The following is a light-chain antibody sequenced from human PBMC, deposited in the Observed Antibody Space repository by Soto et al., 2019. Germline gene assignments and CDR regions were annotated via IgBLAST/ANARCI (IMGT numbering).Light chain of an antibody. CDR1: QSVSTY. J-gene: IGKJ1*01. CDR2: AAS. Sequence: DIQMTQSPSSLSASVGDRVTITCRATQSVSTYLNWYLQEPGKAPKVLIYAASHLESGVPSRFSGSGSGTDFTLTINSLQPGDFAVYYCQQYGSSPRTFGQGTKVEIK. V-gene: IGKV1-39*01. CDR3: QQYGSSPRT.